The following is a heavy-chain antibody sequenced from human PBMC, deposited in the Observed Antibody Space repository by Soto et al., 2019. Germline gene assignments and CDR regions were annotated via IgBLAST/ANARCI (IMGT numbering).Heavy chain of an antibody. Sequence: QVQLVQSGAEVKKPGSSVKVSCKASGGTLSSYAISWVRQAPGQGIEWMGGIIPIFGTANYAQKFQGRVTITADKSTSTAYMELSSLRSEDTAVYSCASDRSDSSPWGQGTLVTVSS. D-gene: IGHD3-22*01. CDR2: IIPIFGTA. CDR3: ASDRSDSSP. J-gene: IGHJ1*01. CDR1: GGTLSSYA. V-gene: IGHV1-69*06.